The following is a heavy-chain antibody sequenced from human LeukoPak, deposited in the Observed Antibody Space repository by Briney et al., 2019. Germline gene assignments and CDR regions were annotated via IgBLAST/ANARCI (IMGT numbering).Heavy chain of an antibody. CDR1: GGSFSNYY. CDR3: ARRWNYGRNYYIDV. Sequence: ETLSLTCAVYGGSFSNYYWSWIRQPPGKGLEWIGEINDSGRTNYNPSLMSRVTVSVDTSKNQFSLRLTSVTATDTAVYYCARRWNYGRNYYIDVWGKAATVSVSS. D-gene: IGHD1-7*01. CDR2: INDSGRT. V-gene: IGHV4-34*01. J-gene: IGHJ6*03.